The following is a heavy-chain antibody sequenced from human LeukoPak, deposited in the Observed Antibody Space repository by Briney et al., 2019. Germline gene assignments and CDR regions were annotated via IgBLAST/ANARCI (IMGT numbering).Heavy chain of an antibody. CDR1: GFTFSSYG. J-gene: IGHJ4*02. Sequence: GGSLRLSCAASGFTFSSYGMHWVRQAPGKGLEWVAFIRYDGSNKYYADSVKGRFTISRDNSKNTLYLQMNSLRAEDTAVYYCASPDLGLWLAPFDYWGQGTLVTVSS. CDR2: IRYDGSNK. CDR3: ASPDLGLWLAPFDY. V-gene: IGHV3-30*02. D-gene: IGHD5-18*01.